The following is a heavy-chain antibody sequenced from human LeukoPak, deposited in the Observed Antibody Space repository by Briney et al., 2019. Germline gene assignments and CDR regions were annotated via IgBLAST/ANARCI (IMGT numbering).Heavy chain of an antibody. CDR2: ISSSGSTI. J-gene: IGHJ4*02. Sequence: GGSLRLSCAASGFTFSSYEMNWVRQAPGKGLEWVSYISSSGSTIYYADSVKGRFTISRDNAKNSLYLQMNSLRAEDTAVYYCARADSSSGPTGYWGQGTLVTVSS. V-gene: IGHV3-48*03. CDR3: ARADSSSGPTGY. D-gene: IGHD3-10*01. CDR1: GFTFSSYE.